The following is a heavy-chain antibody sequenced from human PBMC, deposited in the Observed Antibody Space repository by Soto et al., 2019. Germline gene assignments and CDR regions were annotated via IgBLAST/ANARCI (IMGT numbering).Heavy chain of an antibody. Sequence: QVQLQQWGAGLLKPSETLSLTCAVYGGSFSGYQWSWIRQTPGKGLEWIGEINDSGNINYNPSLKSRVTILIDTPKKQISLKLNSVTGADTAVYYCARGLILWFGVLSRRGGYYYYMDVWGKGTTVTVSS. CDR2: INDSGNI. D-gene: IGHD3-10*01. CDR1: GGSFSGYQ. J-gene: IGHJ6*03. V-gene: IGHV4-34*01. CDR3: ARGLILWFGVLSRRGGYYYYMDV.